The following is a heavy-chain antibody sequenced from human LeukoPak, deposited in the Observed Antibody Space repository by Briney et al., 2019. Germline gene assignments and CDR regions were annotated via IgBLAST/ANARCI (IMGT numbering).Heavy chain of an antibody. D-gene: IGHD3-10*01. V-gene: IGHV4-59*01. Sequence: SETLSLTCTVSGGSISSYYWSWIRQPPGKGLEWIGYIYYSGSTNYNPSLKSRVTISVDTSKNQFSLKLNSVTAADTAVYYCARGADNSGSFVILDYWGQGTLVTVSS. CDR3: ARGADNSGSFVILDY. CDR1: GGSISSYY. CDR2: IYYSGST. J-gene: IGHJ4*02.